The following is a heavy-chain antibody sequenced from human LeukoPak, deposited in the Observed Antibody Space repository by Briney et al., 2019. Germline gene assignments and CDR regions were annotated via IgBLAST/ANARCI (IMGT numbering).Heavy chain of an antibody. CDR2: INPNSGGT. J-gene: IGHJ4*02. Sequence: ASVKVSCKASGYTFTGYCMHWVRQAPGQGLEWMGWINPNSGGTNYAQKFQGRVTMTRDTSISTAYMELSRLRSDDTAVYYCAREISRDYAFDYWGQGTLVTVSS. V-gene: IGHV1-2*02. CDR3: AREISRDYAFDY. CDR1: GYTFTGYC. D-gene: IGHD4/OR15-4a*01.